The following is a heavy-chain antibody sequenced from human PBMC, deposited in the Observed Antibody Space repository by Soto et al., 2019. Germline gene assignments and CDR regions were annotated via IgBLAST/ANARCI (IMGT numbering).Heavy chain of an antibody. CDR2: FFYFGST. D-gene: IGHD3-9*01. CDR1: GGSISSYY. J-gene: IGHJ4*02. V-gene: IGHV4-59*08. CDR3: ARHSPDFDWLSQFDY. Sequence: SETLSPTCTVSGGSISSYYWSWIRQTPGKGLEWIGYFFYFGSTNYNPSLKSRVTLSIDTSKNQLSLKLSSVTAADTAVYYCARHSPDFDWLSQFDYWGQGTLVTVSS.